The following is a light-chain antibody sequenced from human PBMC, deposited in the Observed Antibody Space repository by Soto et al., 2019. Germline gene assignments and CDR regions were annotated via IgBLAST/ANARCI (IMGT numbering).Light chain of an antibody. V-gene: IGKV3-20*01. Sequence: EIVLTQSPGTLSLSPGERATLSCSASQSVTGTSIAWYQQIPGRAPRLLIYGTSIRATGIPDRFSGSGSGTDFTLTISRLEPEDFAVYYCQQYGSSPLTFGGGTKIEIK. CDR1: QSVTGTS. CDR2: GTS. J-gene: IGKJ4*01. CDR3: QQYGSSPLT.